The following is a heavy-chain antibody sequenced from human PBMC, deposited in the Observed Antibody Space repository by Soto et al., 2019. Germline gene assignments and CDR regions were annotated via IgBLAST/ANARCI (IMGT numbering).Heavy chain of an antibody. V-gene: IGHV4-4*02. J-gene: IGHJ4*02. CDR2: IYRTGST. CDR3: ASRDPGASVDD. Sequence: ETLSLTCAIAGGCLTSNNWWTWVRQPPGQGLEWIGEIYRTGSTNYNPSLKSRVTISLDKSEKQFSLKVTSLTAADTAVYYCASRDPGASVDDWGQGTLVTASS. D-gene: IGHD1-26*01. CDR1: GGCLTSNNW.